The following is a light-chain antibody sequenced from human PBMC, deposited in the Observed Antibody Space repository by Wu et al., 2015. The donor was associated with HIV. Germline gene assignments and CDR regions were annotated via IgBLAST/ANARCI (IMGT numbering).Light chain of an antibody. CDR1: QDISNY. CDR3: QQSYSTPGT. V-gene: IGKV1-33*01. Sequence: DIQMTQSPSSLSASVGDRVTITCQASQDISNYLHWYQQKPGKAPKLLIYDASNLETGVPSRFSGSGSGTDFTFTISSLQPEDFATYYCQQSYSTPGTFGQGTKLEIK. CDR2: DAS. J-gene: IGKJ2*02.